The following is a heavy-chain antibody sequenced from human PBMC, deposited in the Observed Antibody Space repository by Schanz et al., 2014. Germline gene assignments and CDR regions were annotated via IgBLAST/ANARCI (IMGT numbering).Heavy chain of an antibody. CDR3: AKQIHYDILTVTRN. CDR1: GFTFSSYA. J-gene: IGHJ4*02. CDR2: LSGSGGST. Sequence: EVQLLESGGGLVQPGGSLRLSCEASGFTFSSYARSGVRQAPGKGLEWVSALSGSGGSTYYADSVKGRFTISRDNSKNTLYLQMNSLRAEDTAVYYCAKQIHYDILTVTRNWGQGTLVTVSS. D-gene: IGHD3-9*01. V-gene: IGHV3-23*01.